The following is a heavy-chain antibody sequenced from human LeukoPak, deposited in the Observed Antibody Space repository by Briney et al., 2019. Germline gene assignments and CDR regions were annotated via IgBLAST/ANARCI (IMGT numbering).Heavy chain of an antibody. D-gene: IGHD6-19*01. Sequence: GASVKVSCKASGYTFTSYGISWVRQAPGQGLEWMGWISAYNGNTNYAQKLQGRVTMTTDTSTSTAYKELRSLRSDDTAVYYCARDFGGWYPDYWGQGTLVTVSS. J-gene: IGHJ4*02. V-gene: IGHV1-18*01. CDR3: ARDFGGWYPDY. CDR2: ISAYNGNT. CDR1: GYTFTSYG.